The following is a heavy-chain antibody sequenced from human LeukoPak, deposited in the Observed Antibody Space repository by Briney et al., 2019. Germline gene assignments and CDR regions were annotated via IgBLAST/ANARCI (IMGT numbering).Heavy chain of an antibody. Sequence: GGSLGLSCATSGFTVGKSDMAWVRQAPGKGLEWVSIVYTGGRTFHADSVKGRFTMSRDQSKNTVGLQMNSLRSEDTALYYCARGSMPGTGLPFDYWGQGTQVSVSS. D-gene: IGHD3-9*01. CDR2: VYTGGRT. J-gene: IGHJ4*02. V-gene: IGHV3-53*05. CDR1: GFTVGKSD. CDR3: ARGSMPGTGLPFDY.